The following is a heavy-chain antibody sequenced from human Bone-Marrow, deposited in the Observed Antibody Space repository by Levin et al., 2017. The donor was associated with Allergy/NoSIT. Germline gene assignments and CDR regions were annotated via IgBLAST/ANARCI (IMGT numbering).Heavy chain of an antibody. V-gene: IGHV1-8*01. Sequence: GESLKISCKASGYPFTSYDINWVRQATGQGLEWMGWMNPNSGDTGYAQKFQGRVTMTRDAAISTAYMELNSLRSDDTAVYYCARVWGSGDSWGQGTLVTVSS. D-gene: IGHD3-16*01. CDR2: MNPNSGDT. CDR3: ARVWGSGDS. J-gene: IGHJ4*02. CDR1: GYPFTSYD.